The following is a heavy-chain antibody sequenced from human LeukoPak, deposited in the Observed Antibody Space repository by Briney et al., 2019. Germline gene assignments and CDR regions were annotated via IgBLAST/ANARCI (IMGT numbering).Heavy chain of an antibody. J-gene: IGHJ4*02. D-gene: IGHD5-24*01. Sequence: GGSLRLSCVASGFPFSSYWMTWVRQAPGKGLEWVANIKQDGSNKSYVDSVKGRFTISRDNAKNSLYLQMNSLRAEDTAIYYCTRVGYIDEGIDYWGQGTLVTVSS. V-gene: IGHV3-7*04. CDR1: GFPFSSYW. CDR2: IKQDGSNK. CDR3: TRVGYIDEGIDY.